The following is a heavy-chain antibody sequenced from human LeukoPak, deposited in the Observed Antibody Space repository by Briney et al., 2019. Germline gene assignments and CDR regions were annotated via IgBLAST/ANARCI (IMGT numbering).Heavy chain of an antibody. V-gene: IGHV3-9*01. D-gene: IGHD3-10*01. CDR2: ISWNSGSI. J-gene: IGHJ3*02. Sequence: GGSLRLSCAASGFTFSTYWMHWVRQDPGKGLEWVSGISWNSGSIGYADSVKGRFTISRDNAKNSLYLQMNSLRAEDTALYYCAKDITGVWGAELSDGFDIWGQGTMVTVSS. CDR3: AKDITGVWGAELSDGFDI. CDR1: GFTFSTYW.